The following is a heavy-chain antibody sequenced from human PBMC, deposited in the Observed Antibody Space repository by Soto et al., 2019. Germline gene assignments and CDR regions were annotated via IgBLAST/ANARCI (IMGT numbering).Heavy chain of an antibody. CDR1: GYTLTELS. J-gene: IGHJ5*02. V-gene: IGHV1-24*01. CDR3: ATKNKEGDWFDP. Sequence: SVKVSCKVSGYTLTELSMHWVRQAPGKGLEWMGGFDPEDGETIYAQKFQGRVTMTEDTSTDTAYMELSSLRSEDTAVYYCATKNKEGDWFDPLGQGTLVTVSS. CDR2: FDPEDGET.